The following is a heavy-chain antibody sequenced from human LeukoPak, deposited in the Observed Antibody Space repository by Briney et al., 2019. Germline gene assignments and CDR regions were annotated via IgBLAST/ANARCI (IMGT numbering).Heavy chain of an antibody. D-gene: IGHD5-18*01. J-gene: IGHJ4*02. V-gene: IGHV4-39*01. CDR1: GGSIIGNSTDY. CDR2: VHHSGGT. Sequence: SETLSLTCTVSGGSIIGNSTDYWGWVRLTPGKGLEWIATVHHSGGTYVNPSLNRRVTVSVHMSKSQFSLTLTSVTAADTAVYYCARQQSSSFLRRGYIESWGQGTLVTVSS. CDR3: ARQQSSSFLRRGYIES.